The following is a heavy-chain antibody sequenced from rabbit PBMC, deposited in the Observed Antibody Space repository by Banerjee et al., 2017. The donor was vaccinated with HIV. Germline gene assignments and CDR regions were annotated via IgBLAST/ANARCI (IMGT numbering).Heavy chain of an antibody. D-gene: IGHD4-1*01. CDR3: ARDLAGVIGWNFGL. J-gene: IGHJ4*01. CDR2: IDTGSSGRT. Sequence: QSLEESGGDLVKPGASLTLTCKASGFSFSSGYDMCWVRQAPGKGLEWIACIDTGSSGRTYYASWAKGRFTISKTSSTTVTLQMTSLTAADTATYLCARDLAGVIGWNFGLWGPGTLVTVS. CDR1: GFSFSSGYD. V-gene: IGHV1S40*01.